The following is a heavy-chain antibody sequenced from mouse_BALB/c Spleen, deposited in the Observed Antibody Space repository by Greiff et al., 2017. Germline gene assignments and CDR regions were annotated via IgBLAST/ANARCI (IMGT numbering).Heavy chain of an antibody. CDR2: IYPGDGDT. V-gene: IGHV1-82*01. Sequence: QVQLQQSGPELVKPGASVKISCKASGYAFSSSWMNWVKQRPGQGLEWIGRIYPGDGDTNYNGKFKGKATLTADKSSSTAYMQLSSLTSVDSAVYFCARWGYGFAYWGQGTLVTVSA. CDR1: GYAFSSSW. J-gene: IGHJ3*01. CDR3: ARWGYGFAY. D-gene: IGHD3-1*01.